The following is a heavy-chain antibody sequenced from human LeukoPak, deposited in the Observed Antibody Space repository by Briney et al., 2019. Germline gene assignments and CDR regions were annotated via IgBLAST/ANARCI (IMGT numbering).Heavy chain of an antibody. J-gene: IGHJ5*02. V-gene: IGHV1-18*01. CDR2: ISAYNGNT. D-gene: IGHD2-2*01. CDR3: ARDRERDCSSTSCYVWFDP. Sequence: ASVKVSCKASGYTFTSYGISWVRQAPGQGLEWMGWISAYNGNTNYAQKPQGRVTMTTDTSTSTAYMELRSLRSDDTAVYYCARDRERDCSSTSCYVWFDPWGQGTLVTVSS. CDR1: GYTFTSYG.